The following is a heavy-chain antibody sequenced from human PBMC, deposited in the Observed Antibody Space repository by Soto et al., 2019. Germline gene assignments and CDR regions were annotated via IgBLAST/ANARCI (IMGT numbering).Heavy chain of an antibody. CDR3: AKATTYSYDTDAFDF. V-gene: IGHV3-23*01. CDR1: GFTFNNYG. CDR2: ISASGGST. D-gene: IGHD3-22*01. J-gene: IGHJ3*01. Sequence: GGSLRLSCAASGFTFNNYGMHWVRQAPGKGLEWVAGISASGGSTYYGPSVKGRFTISRDSSKNTLHLQIDSLRGEDTAIYYCAKATTYSYDTDAFDFWGHGTMVT.